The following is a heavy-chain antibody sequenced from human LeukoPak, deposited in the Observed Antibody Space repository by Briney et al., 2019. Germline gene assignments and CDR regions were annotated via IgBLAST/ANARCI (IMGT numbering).Heavy chain of an antibody. CDR2: IYYSGST. CDR3: ARAKNYYDSSGYYPLDY. CDR1: GGSISSYY. J-gene: IGHJ4*02. Sequence: SETLSLTCTVSGGSISSYYWSWIRQPPGKGLEWIGYIYYSGSTNYNPSLKSRVTISVDTSKNQFSLKLSSVTAADTAVYYCARAKNYYDSSGYYPLDYWGQGTLVTVSS. D-gene: IGHD3-22*01. V-gene: IGHV4-59*01.